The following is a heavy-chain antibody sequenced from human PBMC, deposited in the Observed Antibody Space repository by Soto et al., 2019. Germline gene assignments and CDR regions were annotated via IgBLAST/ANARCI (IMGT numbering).Heavy chain of an antibody. CDR3: AREGRYCTSASCKHDAFDI. CDR1: GYTFTSYY. Sequence: QVHLVQSGAEVKEPGASVKVSCKASGYTFTSYYIHWVRQAPGQGLEWMGMINPSGGSTNYAQKFQGRVTITRDTPTSTVYVELSSLRSEDTAVYYCAREGRYCTSASCKHDAFDIWGQGTMVTVSS. J-gene: IGHJ3*02. D-gene: IGHD2-2*01. V-gene: IGHV1-46*01. CDR2: INPSGGST.